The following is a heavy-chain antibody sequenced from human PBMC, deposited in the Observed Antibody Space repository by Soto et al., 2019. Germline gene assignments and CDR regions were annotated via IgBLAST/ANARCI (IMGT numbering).Heavy chain of an antibody. Sequence: QITLKESGPTLVKPTQTLTLTCTFSGFSLSTSGVGVGWIRQPPGKALEWLALIYWDDDKRHSPTLKSRLTITKDTSKNQVVLTMTNMAPVDTATYYCAHRLQGEGYAHHQFDYWGKGTLVTVSS. CDR2: IYWDDDK. CDR3: AHRLQGEGYAHHQFDY. V-gene: IGHV2-5*02. J-gene: IGHJ4*02. D-gene: IGHD2-2*01. CDR1: GFSLSTSGVG.